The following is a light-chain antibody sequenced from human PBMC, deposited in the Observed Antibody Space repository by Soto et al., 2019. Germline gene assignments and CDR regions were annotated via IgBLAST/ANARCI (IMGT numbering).Light chain of an antibody. Sequence: DIQMTQSPPSLSASVGDRVTITCRASRGIDKFVAWYQQRPGTVPTVLMHAASMVESGVPSRFSGSASGTEFNLTISGLQSEDFATYYCQQYHSPPGTFGQGTKVEIK. CDR3: QQYHSPPGT. J-gene: IGKJ1*01. CDR2: AAS. CDR1: RGIDKF. V-gene: IGKV1-27*01.